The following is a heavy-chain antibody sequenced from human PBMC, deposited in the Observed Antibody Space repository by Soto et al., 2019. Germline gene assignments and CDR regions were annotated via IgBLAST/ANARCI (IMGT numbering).Heavy chain of an antibody. V-gene: IGHV3-23*01. CDR2: ISDGGSVT. CDR3: AEGGRSGSGISRLGV. Sequence: PGGSLRLSCAASGFTFNNYAMIWVRQAPGKGLEWISVISDGGSVTRYSDSVRGRFTISGDNARKTVNLQMNSLRAEDTAVYFCAEGGRSGSGISRLGVWDQGTTVTVSS. CDR1: GFTFNNYA. J-gene: IGHJ6*02. D-gene: IGHD1-26*01.